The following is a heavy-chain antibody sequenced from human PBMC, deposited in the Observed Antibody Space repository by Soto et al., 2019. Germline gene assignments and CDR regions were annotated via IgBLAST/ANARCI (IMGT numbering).Heavy chain of an antibody. CDR3: ARDGYDYDTSGAYFDY. CDR1: GFTFSNYW. D-gene: IGHD3-22*01. J-gene: IGHJ4*02. V-gene: IGHV3-74*01. Sequence: PGGSLRLSCAASGFTFSNYWMHWARQVPGKGLVWVSRIDSVGISTTYADSVKGRFTISRDNAKNTLYLEMNSLRAEDTAIYYCARDGYDYDTSGAYFDYWGQGTLVTVS. CDR2: IDSVGIST.